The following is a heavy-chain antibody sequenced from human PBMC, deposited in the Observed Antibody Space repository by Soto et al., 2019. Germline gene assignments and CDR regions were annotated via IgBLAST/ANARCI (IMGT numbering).Heavy chain of an antibody. CDR3: ARKEGGEYYFDY. CDR1: GGSISSSSYY. CDR2: IYYSGST. J-gene: IGHJ4*02. Sequence: SQTLSLTCTVSGGSISSSSYYWGWIRQPPGKGLEWIGSIYYSGSTYYNPSLKSRVTISVDTSKNQFSLKLSSVTAADTAVYYCARKEGGEYYFDYWGQGTLVTVSS. V-gene: IGHV4-39*01.